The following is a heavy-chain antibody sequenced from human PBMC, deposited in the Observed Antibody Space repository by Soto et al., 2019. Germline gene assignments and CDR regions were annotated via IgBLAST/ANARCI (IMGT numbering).Heavy chain of an antibody. D-gene: IGHD5-12*01. CDR2: ISVDGNT. V-gene: IGHV1-18*01. CDR1: GYTFSTYG. J-gene: IGHJ4*02. Sequence: QVQLEQSEGEVKKPGASVKVSCKASGYTFSTYGICWVRQAPGQGLEWMGWISVDGNTKYAQKLQGRVTMTTDTSTSTAYVELRSLRSDDTAVYYCARGYLDSAYEGFDYWGQGTLVTVSS. CDR3: ARGYLDSAYEGFDY.